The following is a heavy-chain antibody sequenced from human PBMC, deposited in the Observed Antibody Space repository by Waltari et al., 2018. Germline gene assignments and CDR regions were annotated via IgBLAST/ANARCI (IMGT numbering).Heavy chain of an antibody. CDR2: FDPEDGET. J-gene: IGHJ4*02. Sequence: QVQLVQSGAEVKKPGASVKVSCKVSGYTLTELSMHWVRQAPGKGIGWMGGFDPEDGETIYAQKFQGRVTMTEDTSTDTAYMELSSLRSEDTAVYYCATGLRYYDSSGYYYGKTYSYWGQGTLVTVSS. CDR3: ATGLRYYDSSGYYYGKTYSY. CDR1: GYTLTELS. V-gene: IGHV1-24*01. D-gene: IGHD3-22*01.